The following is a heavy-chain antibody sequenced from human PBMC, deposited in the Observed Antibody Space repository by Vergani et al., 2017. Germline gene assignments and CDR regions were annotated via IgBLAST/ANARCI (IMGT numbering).Heavy chain of an antibody. D-gene: IGHD3-10*01. J-gene: IGHJ4*02. Sequence: QVQLQESGPGLVKPSQTLSLTCTVSGGSISSGDYYWSWIRQPPGKGLEWIGYIYYSGSTYYNPSLKSRVTISVDTSKNQFSLKLSSVTAADTAVYYCATLGGYYYGSGSYYNKDYWGQGTLVTVSS. CDR2: IYYSGST. CDR1: GGSISSGDYY. CDR3: ATLGGYYYGSGSYYNKDY. V-gene: IGHV4-30-4*01.